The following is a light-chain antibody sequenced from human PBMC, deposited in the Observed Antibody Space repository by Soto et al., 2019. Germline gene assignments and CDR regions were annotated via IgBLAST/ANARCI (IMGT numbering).Light chain of an antibody. Sequence: QSALTQPRSVSGSPGQSVTISCTGTSDYVSWYQQHPGKAPKLMVYDVTRRPSWVPNRFSGSKSGNTASLTISGLQADDEADYYCCSFAGSYTSYVFGSGTTVTVL. J-gene: IGLJ1*01. V-gene: IGLV2-11*01. CDR1: SDY. CDR2: DVT. CDR3: CSFAGSYTSYV.